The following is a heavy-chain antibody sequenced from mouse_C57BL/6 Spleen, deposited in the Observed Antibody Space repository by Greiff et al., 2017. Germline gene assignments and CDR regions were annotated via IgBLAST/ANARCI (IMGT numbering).Heavy chain of an antibody. CDR1: GYTFTSYW. J-gene: IGHJ3*01. V-gene: IGHV1-53*01. CDR3: SRDEYYGSSYAWFAY. D-gene: IGHD1-1*01. Sequence: VKLQQPGTELVKPGASVKLSCKASGYTFTSYWMHWVKQRPGQGLEWIGNINPSNGGTNYNEKVNSKATLTVDKSSSTAYMQLRSLTSEDSAVSYYSRDEYYGSSYAWFAYWGQGTLVTVSA. CDR2: INPSNGGT.